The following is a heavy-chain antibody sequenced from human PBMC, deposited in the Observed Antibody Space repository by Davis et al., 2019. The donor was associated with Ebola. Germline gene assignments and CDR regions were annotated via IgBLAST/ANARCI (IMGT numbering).Heavy chain of an antibody. CDR1: GGSISSSSYY. D-gene: IGHD2-2*01. CDR2: IYYSGST. CDR3: ARAVGSSTSWFDP. V-gene: IGHV4-39*07. J-gene: IGHJ5*02. Sequence: SETLSLTCTVSGGSISSSSYYWRRIRQPPGQGLEWIGSIYYSGSTYYNPSLKRRVTIPVDTSKNQSSLKLSTVTAADTAVYYCARAVGSSTSWFDPWGQGTLVTVSS.